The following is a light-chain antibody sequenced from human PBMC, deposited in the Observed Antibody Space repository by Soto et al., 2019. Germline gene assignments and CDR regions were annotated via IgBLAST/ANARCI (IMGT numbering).Light chain of an antibody. CDR1: QSVSSD. Sequence: EIVMTQSPATLSVSPGERATLSCRASQSVSSDLAWYHQKPGQPPRLLIYGASTRASGIPARFSGSGSGAEFILTINILHAEYFAFYCCQRYNNWPLTFGQGTRVEIK. CDR3: QRYNNWPLT. V-gene: IGKV3-15*01. J-gene: IGKJ1*01. CDR2: GAS.